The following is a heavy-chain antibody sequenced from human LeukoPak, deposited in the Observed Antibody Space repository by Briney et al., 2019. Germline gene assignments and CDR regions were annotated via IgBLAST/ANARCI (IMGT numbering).Heavy chain of an antibody. Sequence: GASVKVSCKASGYTFTSYGISWVRQAPGQGLEWMGWISAYNGNTNYAQKLQGRVTMTPDTYTSTAYMELRSLRSDDTAVYYCARLQEDYDFCSGYSTIDYWGQGTLVTVSS. CDR2: ISAYNGNT. D-gene: IGHD3-3*01. J-gene: IGHJ4*02. V-gene: IGHV1-18*01. CDR1: GYTFTSYG. CDR3: ARLQEDYDFCSGYSTIDY.